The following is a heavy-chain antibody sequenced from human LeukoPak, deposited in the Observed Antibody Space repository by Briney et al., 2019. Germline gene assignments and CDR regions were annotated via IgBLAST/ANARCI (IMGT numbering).Heavy chain of an antibody. CDR2: INPNSGGT. CDR3: ARDRYEVRGVITSNYYCYGMDV. D-gene: IGHD3-10*01. Sequence: ASVKVSCKASGYTFTGYYMHWVRQAPGQGLEWMGWINPNSGGTNYAQKFQGRVTMTRDTSISTAYMELSRLRSDDTAVYYCARDRYEVRGVITSNYYCYGMDVWGQGTTVAVSS. CDR1: GYTFTGYY. J-gene: IGHJ6*02. V-gene: IGHV1-2*02.